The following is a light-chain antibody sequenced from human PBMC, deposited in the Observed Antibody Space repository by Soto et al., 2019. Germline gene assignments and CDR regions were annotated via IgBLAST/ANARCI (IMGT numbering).Light chain of an antibody. CDR2: GVS. J-gene: IGKJ1*01. CDR1: QSISSRY. CDR3: QQYDSSPT. Sequence: ICLTQSPGTLALSPGERATLSCRASQSISSRYLAWYQQKPGQAPRLLMYGVSSRATGTPDRFSGSGSGTDFTLTISRLEPEDFAVYHCQQYDSSPTFGQGTKVDIK. V-gene: IGKV3-20*01.